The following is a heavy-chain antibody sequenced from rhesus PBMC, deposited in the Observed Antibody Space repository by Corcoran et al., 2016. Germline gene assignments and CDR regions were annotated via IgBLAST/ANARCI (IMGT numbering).Heavy chain of an antibody. CDR2: IGGSSGST. CDR1: GGSISGYY. V-gene: IGHV4-165*02. Sequence: QVQLQESGPGLVKSSETLSLTCAVSGGSISGYYWNWIRQPPGKGLEWIGYIGGSSGSTYYNSSLKSRVTISTDTSKNQFSLKLSSVTAADTAVYYCARDYYSGSYPPYGRFDVWGPGVLVTVSS. J-gene: IGHJ5-1*01. D-gene: IGHD3-16*01. CDR3: ARDYYSGSYPPYGRFDV.